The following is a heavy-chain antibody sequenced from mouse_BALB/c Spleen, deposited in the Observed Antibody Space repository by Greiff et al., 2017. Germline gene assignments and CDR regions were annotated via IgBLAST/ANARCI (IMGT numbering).Heavy chain of an antibody. CDR1: GFTFSSFG. Sequence: EVHLVESGGGLVQPGGSRKLSCAASGFTFSSFGMHWVRQAPEKGLEWVAYISRGSSTTYYAAKVKGRYTISRDNTKNTLSLPMTSLMSEDTAMYDCARLLCSGYAMDYWGQGTSVTVSS. V-gene: IGHV5-17*02. CDR3: ARLLCSGYAMDY. CDR2: ISRGSSTT. J-gene: IGHJ4*01.